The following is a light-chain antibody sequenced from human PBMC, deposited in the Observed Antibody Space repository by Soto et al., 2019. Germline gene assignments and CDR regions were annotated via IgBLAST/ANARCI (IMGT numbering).Light chain of an antibody. CDR3: CSYAGGTTFGV. J-gene: IGLJ1*01. CDR2: EGS. Sequence: QSALTQPASVSGSPGQSITISCTGTSSDVGSYNLVSWYQQHPGKAPKLIIYEGSKWPSGVSNRFSGSKSGNTASLTISGLQAEDEAEYYCCSYAGGTTFGVFGTGTKVTVL. V-gene: IGLV2-23*03. CDR1: SSDVGSYNL.